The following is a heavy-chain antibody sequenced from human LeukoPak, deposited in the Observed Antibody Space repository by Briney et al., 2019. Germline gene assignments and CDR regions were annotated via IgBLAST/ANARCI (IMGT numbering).Heavy chain of an antibody. D-gene: IGHD3-22*01. CDR2: VSGSGGST. Sequence: GGSLRLACAASGFTFSSDGMSSGRQAPGKGVGWVSAVSGSGGSTYYADSVKGRFTISRDNTKNTLYLQMNSLRAEDTAVYYGAKSLITMIVVPPGDDDAFDIWGQGTMVTVSS. CDR1: GFTFSSDG. J-gene: IGHJ3*02. CDR3: AKSLITMIVVPPGDDDAFDI. V-gene: IGHV3-23*01.